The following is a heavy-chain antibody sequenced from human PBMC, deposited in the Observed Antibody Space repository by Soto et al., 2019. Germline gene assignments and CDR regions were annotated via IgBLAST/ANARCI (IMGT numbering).Heavy chain of an antibody. Sequence: LSLTCTVSGGSISSYYWSWIRQPPGKGLEWIGYIYYSGSTYYNPSLKSRVTISVDRSRNQFSLKLSSVTAADTAVYFCATQSYSNSGAYYYYAMDVWGQGTTVTVYS. CDR1: GGSISSYY. J-gene: IGHJ6*02. CDR2: IYYSGST. D-gene: IGHD4-4*01. V-gene: IGHV4-59*12. CDR3: ATQSYSNSGAYYYYAMDV.